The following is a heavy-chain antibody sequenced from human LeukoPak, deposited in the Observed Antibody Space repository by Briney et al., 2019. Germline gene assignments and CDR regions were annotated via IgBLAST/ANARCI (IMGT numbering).Heavy chain of an antibody. Sequence: SDTLSLTCAVSGYSISSSNWWGWIRQSPGKGLEWIGYIYYSGSTYYNPSLKSRVTMSVDTSKNQFSLKVSSVTAVDTAVYYCARWLQMGRYYYGMDVWGQGTTVTVSS. CDR3: ARWLQMGRYYYGMDV. J-gene: IGHJ6*02. CDR1: GYSISSSNW. V-gene: IGHV4-28*01. D-gene: IGHD5-24*01. CDR2: IYYSGST.